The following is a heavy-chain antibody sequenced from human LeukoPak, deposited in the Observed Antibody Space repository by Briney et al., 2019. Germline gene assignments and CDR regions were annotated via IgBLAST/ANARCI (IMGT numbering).Heavy chain of an antibody. V-gene: IGHV3-21*01. Sequence: GGSLRLSCAASGFTFSSYSMNWVRQAPGKGLGWVSSISSSSSYIYYADSVRGRFTISRDNAKNSLYLQMNSLRAEDTAVYYCASQGDYYDSSGYSYNWFDPWGQGTLVTVSS. CDR1: GFTFSSYS. CDR3: ASQGDYYDSSGYSYNWFDP. CDR2: ISSSSSYI. J-gene: IGHJ5*02. D-gene: IGHD3-22*01.